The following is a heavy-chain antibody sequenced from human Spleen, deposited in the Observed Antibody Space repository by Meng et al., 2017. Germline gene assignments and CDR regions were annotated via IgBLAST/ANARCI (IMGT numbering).Heavy chain of an antibody. CDR3: AKARVSYSGYHFDY. J-gene: IGHJ4*02. CDR2: ISGTSGTI. CDR1: GLTFSDFH. V-gene: IGHV3-11*04. Sequence: SLKISCAVSGLTFSDFHMSWIRQAPGKGLECISYISGTSGTIYYADSVKGRFTISRDNAQNSVYLQMNSLRAEDTAVYYCAKARVSYSGYHFDYWGQGTLVTVSS. D-gene: IGHD5-12*01.